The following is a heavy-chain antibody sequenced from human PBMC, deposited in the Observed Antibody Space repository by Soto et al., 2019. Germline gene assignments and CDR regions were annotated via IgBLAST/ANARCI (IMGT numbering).Heavy chain of an antibody. D-gene: IGHD3-10*01. CDR3: AKVGFGESDGFDV. CDR2: VSASGRST. V-gene: IGHV3-23*01. J-gene: IGHJ3*01. CDR1: GFSLTTYA. Sequence: EVQLLESGGGLVQRGGSLRLSCAVSGFSLTTYAMSWVRQAPGKGLEWVSEVSASGRSTTYADSVKGRFTTSKDTSKNTMSLQMNSLRVDDTAVYYCAKVGFGESDGFDVWGRGTMVRVSS.